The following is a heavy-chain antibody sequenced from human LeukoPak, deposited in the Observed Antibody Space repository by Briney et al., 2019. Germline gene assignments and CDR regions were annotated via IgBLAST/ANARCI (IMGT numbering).Heavy chain of an antibody. D-gene: IGHD6-6*01. CDR1: GGSFCGYL. CDR3: ARHEFGSSSAAFDS. CDR2: INHSGYT. Sequence: SETLSLTSAVHGGSFCGYLWSWIRKPPGKGQVHISEINHSGYTTYNPSLKSRVTISVDTSKTQFSLNMISVTAADTAVYYCARHEFGSSSAAFDSWGQGTMVIVSS. J-gene: IGHJ3*01. V-gene: IGHV4-34*01.